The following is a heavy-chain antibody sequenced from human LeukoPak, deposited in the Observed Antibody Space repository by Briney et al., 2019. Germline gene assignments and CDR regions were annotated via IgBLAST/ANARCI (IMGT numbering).Heavy chain of an antibody. Sequence: PGRSLRLSCAASGFSFSSYAMHWVRQAPGKGLEWVAVIAYDGSDKYYADSVKGRFTISRDNSKNTLYLQMNSLRGEDTAVYYCARFRYNYGLYYFDYWGQGTLVTVSS. CDR3: ARFRYNYGLYYFDY. V-gene: IGHV3-30-3*01. J-gene: IGHJ4*02. D-gene: IGHD5-18*01. CDR2: IAYDGSDK. CDR1: GFSFSSYA.